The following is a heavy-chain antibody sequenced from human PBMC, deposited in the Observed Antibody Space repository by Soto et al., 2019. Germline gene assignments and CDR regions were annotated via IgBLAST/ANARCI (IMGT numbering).Heavy chain of an antibody. D-gene: IGHD1-26*01. CDR2: IIPIFGTA. V-gene: IGHV1-69*01. Sequence: QVQLVQSGAEVKTPGSSVKVSCKASGGTFSSYAISWVRQAPGHGLEWMGGIIPIFGTANYAQKFQGRVTITADESTSTAYMERSSLRSEDTAVSYCASPVDGYYRGVYYGMDVWGQVTTVTVSS. CDR3: ASPVDGYYRGVYYGMDV. CDR1: GGTFSSYA. J-gene: IGHJ6*02.